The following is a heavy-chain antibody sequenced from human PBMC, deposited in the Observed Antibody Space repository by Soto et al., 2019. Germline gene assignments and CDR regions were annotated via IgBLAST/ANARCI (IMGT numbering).Heavy chain of an antibody. CDR1: GGSFSGYY. D-gene: IGHD3-10*01. Sequence: QVQLQQWGAGLLKPSETLSLTCAVYGGSFSGYYWSWIRQPPGKGVEWIGEINHSGSTNYNPSLKSLITISVDTSKNQFSLKLSSVTAADTAVYYCARGSVRGVKGWFDPWGQGTLVTVSS. V-gene: IGHV4-34*01. J-gene: IGHJ5*02. CDR2: INHSGST. CDR3: ARGSVRGVKGWFDP.